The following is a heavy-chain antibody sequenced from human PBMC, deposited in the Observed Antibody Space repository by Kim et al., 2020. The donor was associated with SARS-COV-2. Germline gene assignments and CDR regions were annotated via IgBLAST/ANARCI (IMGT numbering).Heavy chain of an antibody. CDR3: AREGEGHYDSGGYYIKKYYFDY. CDR2: IKPSGGST. J-gene: IGHJ4*02. V-gene: IGHV1-46*01. CDR1: GYTFTSYH. D-gene: IGHD3-22*01. Sequence: ASVKVSCKASGYTFTSYHMHWVRQAPGQGLEWMGIIKPSGGSTTYAQKFQGRVTMTRDTSTSTVYMELSGLRSEDTAVYYCAREGEGHYDSGGYYIKKYYFDYWGQGTLVTVSS.